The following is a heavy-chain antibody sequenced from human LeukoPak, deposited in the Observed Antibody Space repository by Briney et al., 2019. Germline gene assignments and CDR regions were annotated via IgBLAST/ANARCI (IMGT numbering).Heavy chain of an antibody. CDR3: STSPVGDTKLGY. D-gene: IGHD1-26*01. CDR2: IKSKTDGGTT. V-gene: IGHV3-15*01. CDR1: GFTFSNAW. Sequence: PAGSLRLSCAASGFTFSNAWMSWVRQAPGKGLEWVGRIKSKTDGGTTDYAAPVKGRFTISRDDSKNTLYLQMNSLKTEDTAVYYCSTSPVGDTKLGYWGQGTLVTVSS. J-gene: IGHJ4*02.